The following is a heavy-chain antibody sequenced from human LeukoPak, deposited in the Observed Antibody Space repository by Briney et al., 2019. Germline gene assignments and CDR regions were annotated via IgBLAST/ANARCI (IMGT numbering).Heavy chain of an antibody. J-gene: IGHJ4*02. CDR1: GYTFTGYY. Sequence: ASVKVSCKASGYTFTGYYMHWVRQAPGQGLEWMGIINPSGGSTSYAQKFQGRVTMTRDTSTSTVYMELSSLRSEDTAVYYCARDRVAAAGTGDPIPFDYWGQGTLVTVSS. D-gene: IGHD6-13*01. CDR3: ARDRVAAAGTGDPIPFDY. CDR2: INPSGGST. V-gene: IGHV1-46*01.